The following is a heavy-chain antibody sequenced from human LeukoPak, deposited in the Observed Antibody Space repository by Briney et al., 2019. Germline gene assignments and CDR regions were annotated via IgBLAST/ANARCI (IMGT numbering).Heavy chain of an antibody. V-gene: IGHV4-59*12. J-gene: IGHJ3*02. CDR2: IYNSGT. CDR1: GDSISSYY. Sequence: SETLSLTCTVSGDSISSYYWSWIRQPPGKGLEWIGYIYNSGTNYNPSLKSRVTISVDTSKNQFSLKLSSVTAADTAVYYRARVGPIVATIDDAFDIWGQGTMVTVSS. D-gene: IGHD5-12*01. CDR3: ARVGPIVATIDDAFDI.